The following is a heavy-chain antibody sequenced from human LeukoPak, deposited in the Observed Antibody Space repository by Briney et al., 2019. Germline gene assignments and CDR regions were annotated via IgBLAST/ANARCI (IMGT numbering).Heavy chain of an antibody. CDR2: ISNSSSYI. Sequence: PGGSLRLSCVASGFTFSDYSMNWVRQAPGKGLEWVSSISNSSSYIYYAGSVRGRFTISRDNAKNSLYLQMNSLRAEDTAVYYCANQRGYSYGSIDYWGQGTLVTVSS. CDR3: ANQRGYSYGSIDY. CDR1: GFTFSDYS. J-gene: IGHJ4*02. V-gene: IGHV3-21*01. D-gene: IGHD5-18*01.